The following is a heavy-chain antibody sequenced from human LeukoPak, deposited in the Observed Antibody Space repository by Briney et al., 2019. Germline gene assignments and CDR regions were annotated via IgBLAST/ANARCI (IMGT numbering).Heavy chain of an antibody. D-gene: IGHD1-1*01. CDR3: ARALERYYFDF. V-gene: IGHV6-1*01. CDR2: TYYMSKWFH. Sequence: SQTLSLTCAISGDTVSGNSGAWIWIRQSPSRGLERLGRTYYMSKWFHDYAISVKGRIIISPDTANNQFSLHLSSVTADDTGVYYCARALERYYFDFWGQGTLVTVSS. CDR1: GDTVSGNSGA. J-gene: IGHJ4*02.